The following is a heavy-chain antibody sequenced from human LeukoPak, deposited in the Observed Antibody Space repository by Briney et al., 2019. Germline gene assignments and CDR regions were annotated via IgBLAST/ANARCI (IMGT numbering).Heavy chain of an antibody. J-gene: IGHJ4*02. V-gene: IGHV3-49*04. Sequence: GESLRLSCTASGFTFGDYAMSWVRQAPGKGLEWVGFIRSKAYGGTTEYAASVKGRFTISRDDSKSIAYLQMNSLKTEDTAVYYCTSKSSSGIWGQGTLVTVSS. D-gene: IGHD3-22*01. CDR2: IRSKAYGGTT. CDR1: GFTFGDYA. CDR3: TSKSSSGI.